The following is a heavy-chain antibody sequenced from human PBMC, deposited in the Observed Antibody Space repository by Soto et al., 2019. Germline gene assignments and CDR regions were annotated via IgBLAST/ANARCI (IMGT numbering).Heavy chain of an antibody. CDR2: ISGSGGST. CDR3: AKEHQPHSGSYSFDY. D-gene: IGHD1-26*01. CDR1: GFTFSSYA. V-gene: IGHV3-23*01. J-gene: IGHJ4*02. Sequence: PGGSLRLSCAASGFTFSSYAMSWVRQAPGKGLEWVSAISGSGGSTYYADSVKGRFTISRDNSKNTLYLQMNSLRAEDTAVYYFAKEHQPHSGSYSFDYWGQGTLVTVSS.